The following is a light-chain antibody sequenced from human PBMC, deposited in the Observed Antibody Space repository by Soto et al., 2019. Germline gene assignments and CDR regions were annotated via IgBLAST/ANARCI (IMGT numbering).Light chain of an antibody. V-gene: IGLV2-8*01. J-gene: IGLJ2*01. CDR2: EVS. Sequence: QSVLTQPPSASGSPGQSVTISCTGTSSDVGGYNYVSWYQQHPGKAPKLMIYEVSKRPSGVPDRFSGSKSGNTASLTVSGLLAEDEADYYCSSYAGSNIGVFGGGTKLTVL. CDR1: SSDVGGYNY. CDR3: SSYAGSNIGV.